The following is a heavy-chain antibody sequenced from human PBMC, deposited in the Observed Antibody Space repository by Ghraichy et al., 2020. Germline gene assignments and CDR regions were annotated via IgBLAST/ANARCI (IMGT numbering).Heavy chain of an antibody. CDR2: ISSSGSTI. J-gene: IGHJ5*02. CDR3: ARDQIAYYYDSSGYSPGWFDP. D-gene: IGHD3-22*01. Sequence: LSLTCAASGFTFSDYYMSWIRQAPGKGLEWVSYISSSGSTIYYADSVKGRFTISRDNAKNSLYLQMNSLRAEDTAVYYCARDQIAYYYDSSGYSPGWFDPWGQGTLVTVSS. CDR1: GFTFSDYY. V-gene: IGHV3-11*01.